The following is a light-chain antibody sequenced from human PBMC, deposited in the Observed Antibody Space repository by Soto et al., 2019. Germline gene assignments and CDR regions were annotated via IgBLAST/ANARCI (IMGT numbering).Light chain of an antibody. CDR1: QDIASY. CDR2: DAS. CDR3: QQLNYYPLT. Sequence: DIQLTQSPSFLSASVGDRVIITCRANQDIASYLAWYQQKPGKAPKLLIFDASTLQSRVPSQFSGSGSGTEFTMTISSLPAEDFATCYCQQLNYYPLTFGQGTKVEIK. J-gene: IGKJ1*01. V-gene: IGKV1-9*01.